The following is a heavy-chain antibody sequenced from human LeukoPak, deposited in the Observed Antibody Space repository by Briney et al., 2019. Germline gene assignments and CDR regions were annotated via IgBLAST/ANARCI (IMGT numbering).Heavy chain of an antibody. CDR1: GGSIRSSSYY. Sequence: SETLSLTCTVSGGSIRSSSYYWGWIRQPPGKGLEWLGSVSYSGSPYYSPSLKSRVTISIDTSKNQFSLRLTSVTAADTAVYYCARPLTGYSNSFVFWGQGTLVTVSS. CDR3: ARPLTGYSNSFVF. CDR2: VSYSGSP. D-gene: IGHD4-11*01. J-gene: IGHJ4*02. V-gene: IGHV4-39*01.